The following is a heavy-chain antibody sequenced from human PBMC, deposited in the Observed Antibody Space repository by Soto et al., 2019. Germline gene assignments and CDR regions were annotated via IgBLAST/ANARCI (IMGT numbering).Heavy chain of an antibody. J-gene: IGHJ4*02. CDR3: ASDPGRWCCGDCYPFDD. V-gene: IGHV3-33*01. CDR2: IWYDGSNK. Sequence: QVQLVESGGGVVQPGRSLRLSCAASGFTFSSYGMHWVRQAPGKGLEWVAVIWYDGSNKYYADSVKGRFTISRDNSKNTLYLQSNSLRAEDSAVYYCASDPGRWCCGDCYPFDDWCQGTLVTVTS. D-gene: IGHD2-21*02. CDR1: GFTFSSYG.